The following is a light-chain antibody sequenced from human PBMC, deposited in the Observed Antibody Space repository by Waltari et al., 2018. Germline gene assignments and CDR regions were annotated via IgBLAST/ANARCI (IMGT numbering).Light chain of an antibody. CDR1: QGISDF. CDR2: AAS. V-gene: IGKV1-9*01. J-gene: IGKJ1*01. Sequence: IQLTQSPSSLSASVGDRVTLTCRASQGISDFLAWYQQKPGKAPKLLIYAASTVQSGVPSRFSGSGSGTDFTLTITSLQPEDFATYYCQLLNSSQWTFGQGTKVEIK. CDR3: QLLNSSQWT.